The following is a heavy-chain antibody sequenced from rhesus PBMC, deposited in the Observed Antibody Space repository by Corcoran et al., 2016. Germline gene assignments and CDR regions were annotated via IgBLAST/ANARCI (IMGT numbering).Heavy chain of an antibody. CDR3: ARVIAAAHGG. J-gene: IGHJ4*01. CDR2: IYWDDDK. CDR1: WFSLSPRGMG. V-gene: IGHV2S1*01. Sequence: QVTLKESGPALVKPPKTLTLTSTFSWFSLSPRGMGVGCIRPPPVKALEWLVSIYWDDDKYYSTSLKSRLTISKDTSKNQVVLTMTNMDPVDTATYYCARVIAAAHGGWGQGVLVTVSS. D-gene: IGHD6-13*01.